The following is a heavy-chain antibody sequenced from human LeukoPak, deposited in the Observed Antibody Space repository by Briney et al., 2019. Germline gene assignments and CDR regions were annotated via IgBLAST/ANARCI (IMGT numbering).Heavy chain of an antibody. CDR2: ITGSGSIT. V-gene: IGHV3-23*01. CDR1: GFTFSSQG. J-gene: IGHJ4*02. CDR3: AKMQGYFDY. Sequence: QTGGSLRLSCAASGFTFSSQGMSWVRQAPGKGLEWVSAITGSGSITYYSDSVKGRFTISRHNSKNTVYLQLNSLRVEDTAVYYCAKMQGYFDYWGQGTLVTVSS.